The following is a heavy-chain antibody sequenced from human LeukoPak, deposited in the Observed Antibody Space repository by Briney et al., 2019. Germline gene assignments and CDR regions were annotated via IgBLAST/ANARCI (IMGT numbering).Heavy chain of an antibody. Sequence: GGSLRLSCAASGFIFSNYAMSWVRQAPGKGLEWVANMNQDGSEKYYVDSVKGRFTISRDNAKNSLYLQMNNLRAEDTAVYYCARGGELLRPADYWGQGTLVTVSS. CDR1: GFIFSNYA. J-gene: IGHJ4*02. D-gene: IGHD1-26*01. CDR3: ARGGELLRPADY. V-gene: IGHV3-7*01. CDR2: MNQDGSEK.